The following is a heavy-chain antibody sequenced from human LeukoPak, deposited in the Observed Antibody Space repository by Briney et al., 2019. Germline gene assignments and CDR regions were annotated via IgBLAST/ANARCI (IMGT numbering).Heavy chain of an antibody. CDR2: ISSSSSYI. D-gene: IGHD3-3*01. Sequence: AGGSLRLSCAASGFTFSSYSMNWVRQAPGKGLEWVSSISSSSSYIYYADSVKGRFTISRDNAKNSLYLQMNSLRAEDTAVYYCARGPTYYDFWSGSSDYWGQGTLVTVSS. CDR1: GFTFSSYS. V-gene: IGHV3-21*01. J-gene: IGHJ4*02. CDR3: ARGPTYYDFWSGSSDY.